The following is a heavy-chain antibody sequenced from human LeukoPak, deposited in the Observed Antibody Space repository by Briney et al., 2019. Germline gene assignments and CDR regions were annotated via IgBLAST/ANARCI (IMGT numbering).Heavy chain of an antibody. CDR1: GYTFTGYG. J-gene: IGHJ5*02. D-gene: IGHD3-10*01. CDR2: ISGHNGET. Sequence: ASVKVSCKTSGYTFTGYGVSWVRQAPGQGFEWMAWISGHNGETKYAQRFQGRLTLTTDTPTSTAYMELRSLKSDDMATYYCARDVGLGFYSGSGKYHSWGQGTLVTVSS. V-gene: IGHV1-18*03. CDR3: ARDVGLGFYSGSGKYHS.